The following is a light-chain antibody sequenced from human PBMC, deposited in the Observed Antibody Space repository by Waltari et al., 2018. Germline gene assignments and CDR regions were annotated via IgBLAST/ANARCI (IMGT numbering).Light chain of an antibody. CDR2: GAA. J-gene: IGKJ5*01. CDR3: QQYNTWPSVT. CDR1: QSVNTD. Sequence: EMVMTQSPASLSVSPGETTTPSCRASQSVNTDLAWYQQKPGQAPRLFIYGAATRTTDVPARFSGSGSGTEFTLTISSLQSEDFAVYYCQQYNTWPSVTYGQGTRLQIK. V-gene: IGKV3-15*01.